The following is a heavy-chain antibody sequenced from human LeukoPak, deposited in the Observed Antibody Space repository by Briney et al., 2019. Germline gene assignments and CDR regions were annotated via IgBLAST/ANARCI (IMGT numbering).Heavy chain of an antibody. J-gene: IGHJ4*02. CDR1: GGTFSSYA. V-gene: IGHV1-69*04. D-gene: IGHD5-18*01. CDR2: IIPILGIA. Sequence: ASVKVSCKASGGTFSSYAISWVRQAPGQGLEWMGRIIPILGIANYAQKFQGRVTITADKSTSTAYMELSSLRSEDTAVYYCARDPGKYSYGHFDYWGQETLVTVSS. CDR3: ARDPGKYSYGHFDY.